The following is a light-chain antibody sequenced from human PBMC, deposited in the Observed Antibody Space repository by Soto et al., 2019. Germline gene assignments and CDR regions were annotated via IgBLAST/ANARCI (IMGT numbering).Light chain of an antibody. Sequence: IGLTQSAGPLSFSPGDRATLSCRASQSVTSAYLAWYHQKPGQAPRLLIYGASNRATGIPDRFSGSGSGTDFTLTISRLEPEDVTVYYCQQYGTSPQTFAQGTMVDIK. J-gene: IGKJ1*01. V-gene: IGKV3-20*01. CDR2: GAS. CDR1: QSVTSAY. CDR3: QQYGTSPQT.